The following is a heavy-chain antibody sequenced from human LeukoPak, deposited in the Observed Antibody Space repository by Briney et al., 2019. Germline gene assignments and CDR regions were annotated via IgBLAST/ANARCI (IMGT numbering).Heavy chain of an antibody. Sequence: SETLSLTCAVYGGSFSGYYWSWIRQPPGKGLEWIGEINHSGSTNYNPSLKSRVTISVDTSKNQFSLKLSSVTAADTAVYYCARGPEDSSWYYFDYWGQGTLDTVSS. CDR1: GGSFSGYY. J-gene: IGHJ4*02. CDR3: ARGPEDSSWYYFDY. V-gene: IGHV4-34*01. CDR2: INHSGST. D-gene: IGHD6-13*01.